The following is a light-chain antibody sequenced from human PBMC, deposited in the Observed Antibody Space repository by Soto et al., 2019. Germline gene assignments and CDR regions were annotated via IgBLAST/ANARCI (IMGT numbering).Light chain of an antibody. J-gene: IGLJ1*01. V-gene: IGLV1-40*01. CDR1: SSNIGAGHE. Sequence: QSVLTQPPSVSGAPGQRVTISCSGSSSNIGAGHEVHWYQQLPGTAPKLLIYGNDNRPSGVPDRFSGSKSGTSASLAITGLQAEDEADYYCQSHDSSLSGSVFGTGTKLTVL. CDR3: QSHDSSLSGSV. CDR2: GND.